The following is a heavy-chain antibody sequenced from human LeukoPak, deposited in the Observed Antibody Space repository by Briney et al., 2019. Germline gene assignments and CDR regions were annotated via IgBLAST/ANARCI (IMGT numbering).Heavy chain of an antibody. Sequence: GGSLRLSCAASGFTVSSNYMSWVRQAPGKGLEWVSYISSSSSTIYYADSVKGRFTISRDNAKNSLYLQMNSLRDEDTAVYYCARDWAHPGSFDYWGQGTLVTVSS. J-gene: IGHJ4*02. CDR3: ARDWAHPGSFDY. D-gene: IGHD1-14*01. CDR2: ISSSSSTI. V-gene: IGHV3-48*02. CDR1: GFTVSSNY.